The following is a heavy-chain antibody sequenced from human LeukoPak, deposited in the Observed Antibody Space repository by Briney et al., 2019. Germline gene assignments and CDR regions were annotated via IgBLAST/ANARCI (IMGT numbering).Heavy chain of an antibody. CDR2: IYYSGST. CDR3: ARGGVAAKYYFDF. Sequence: PSETLSLTCTVSGGSISPLYWGWIRQAPGKGLEFIGYIYYSGSTSFNPSLKSRVTLSVDTSKSQISLKLTSVTAADTAVYYCARGGVAAKYYFDFWGQGTLVTVSS. V-gene: IGHV4-59*11. CDR1: GGSISPLY. D-gene: IGHD3-10*01. J-gene: IGHJ4*02.